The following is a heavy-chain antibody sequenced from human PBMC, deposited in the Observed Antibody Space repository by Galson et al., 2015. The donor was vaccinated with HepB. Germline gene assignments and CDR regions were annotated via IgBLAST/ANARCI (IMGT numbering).Heavy chain of an antibody. D-gene: IGHD4-23*01. J-gene: IGHJ4*02. CDR2: LYGDGSE. Sequence: SLRLSCAASGFTVSNTFMSWVRQAPGKGLEWVSNLYGDGSEYYSDSVKGRFTVSRDTSKNTLYVQMNRLRVDDTAVYYCARDVGTVADKWGQGTLVTVSS. V-gene: IGHV3-53*01. CDR1: GFTVSNTF. CDR3: ARDVGTVADK.